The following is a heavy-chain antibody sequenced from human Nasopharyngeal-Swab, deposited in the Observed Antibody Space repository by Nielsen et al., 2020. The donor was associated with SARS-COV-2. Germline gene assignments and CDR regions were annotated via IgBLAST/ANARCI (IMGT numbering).Heavy chain of an antibody. CDR2: IYYSGST. V-gene: IGHV4-31*02. Sequence: WIRQPPGKGLEWIGYIYYSGSTYYNPSLKSRVTISVDTSKNQFSLKLSSVTAAGTAVYYCARDCKDSRGHYFDYWGQGTLVTVSS. CDR3: ARDCKDSRGHYFDY. D-gene: IGHD3-22*01. J-gene: IGHJ4*02.